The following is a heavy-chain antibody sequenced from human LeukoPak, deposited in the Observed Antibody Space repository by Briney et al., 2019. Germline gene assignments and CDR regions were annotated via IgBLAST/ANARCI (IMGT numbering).Heavy chain of an antibody. CDR2: ISGSGGST. CDR3: AKGVDCTSTSGYGEGWLDP. D-gene: IGHD2-2*01. J-gene: IGHJ5*02. CDR1: GFTFSSYA. V-gene: IGHV3-23*01. Sequence: GGSLRLPCAASGFTFSSYAMSWVRQAPGKGLEWVSAISGSGGSTYYADSVKGRFTISRDNSRDTLYLQMNSLGAEDTAVYYCAKGVDCTSTSGYGEGWLDPWGQGTLVTVSS.